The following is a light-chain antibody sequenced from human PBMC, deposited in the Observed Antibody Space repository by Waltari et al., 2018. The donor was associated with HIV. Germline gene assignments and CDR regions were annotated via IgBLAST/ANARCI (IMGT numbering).Light chain of an antibody. CDR1: QTLNNNF. CDR2: GVS. CDR3: QHYGGSPLYT. Sequence: EIVLTQSPGTLSLSPGETATLSCRASQTLNNNFFAWYQQSSGQAPRLLIDGVSSRATGIPDRIKASGSGTDFTLTISRLEPEEFAVYYCQHYGGSPLYTFGQRTKLEIK. J-gene: IGKJ2*01. V-gene: IGKV3-20*01.